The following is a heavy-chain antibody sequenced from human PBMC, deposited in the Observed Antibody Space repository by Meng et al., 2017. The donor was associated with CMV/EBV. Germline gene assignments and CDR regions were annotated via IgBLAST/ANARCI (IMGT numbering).Heavy chain of an antibody. J-gene: IGHJ4*02. Sequence: GGSLRLSCAASGFTFSGYEMNWVRQAPGKGLEWVSYISSSGSTIYYADSVKGRFTISRDNAKNSLYLQMNSLRAEDTAVYYCARERNWNSGVEYYFDYWGQGTLVTVSS. CDR2: ISSSGSTI. D-gene: IGHD1-7*01. CDR3: ARERNWNSGVEYYFDY. CDR1: GFTFSGYE. V-gene: IGHV3-48*03.